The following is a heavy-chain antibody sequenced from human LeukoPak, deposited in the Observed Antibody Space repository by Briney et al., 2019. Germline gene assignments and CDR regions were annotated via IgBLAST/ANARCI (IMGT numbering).Heavy chain of an antibody. J-gene: IGHJ4*02. CDR2: INPNSGGT. Sequence: GASVKVSCKASGYTFAGYYMHWVRQAPGQGLEWMGWINPNSGGTNYAQKFPGRVTMTRDTSISTAYMELSRLRSDDTAVYYCASSLDIVVVPAAISLDYWGQGTLVTVSS. V-gene: IGHV1-2*02. CDR1: GYTFAGYY. CDR3: ASSLDIVVVPAAISLDY. D-gene: IGHD2-2*03.